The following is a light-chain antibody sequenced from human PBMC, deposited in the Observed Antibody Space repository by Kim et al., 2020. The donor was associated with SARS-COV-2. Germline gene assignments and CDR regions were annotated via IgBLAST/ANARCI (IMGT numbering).Light chain of an antibody. CDR2: YDS. V-gene: IGLV3-21*04. CDR3: QVWDSSSDRWV. Sequence: SYELTQPPSVSVAPGKTARITCGGNNIGSKSVHWYQQKPGQAPVLVIYYDSDRPSGIPERFSGSNSVNTATLTISRVEAGDEADYYCQVWDSSSDRWVFG. J-gene: IGLJ3*02. CDR1: NIGSKS.